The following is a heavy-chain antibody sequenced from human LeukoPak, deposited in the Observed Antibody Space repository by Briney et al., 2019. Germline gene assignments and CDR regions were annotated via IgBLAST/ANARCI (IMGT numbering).Heavy chain of an antibody. J-gene: IGHJ3*02. CDR1: GFTFSSYE. Sequence: GGSLRLSCAASGFTFSSYEMNWVRQAPGKGLEWVSYISSSGSTIYYADSVKGRFTISRDNAKNSLYLQMNSLRAEDTAVYYCASHGTSDGFDIWGQGTMVTVSS. D-gene: IGHD1-1*01. V-gene: IGHV3-48*03. CDR2: ISSSGSTI. CDR3: ASHGTSDGFDI.